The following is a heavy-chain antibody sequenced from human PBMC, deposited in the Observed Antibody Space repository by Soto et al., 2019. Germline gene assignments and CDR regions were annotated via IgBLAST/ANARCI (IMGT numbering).Heavy chain of an antibody. CDR2: ISYDGSEK. CDR3: ARGYCSSISCSRFDP. D-gene: IGHD2-2*01. J-gene: IGHJ5*02. V-gene: IGHV3-30-3*01. CDR1: GFNFNSYA. Sequence: GGSLRLSCAASGFNFNSYAMHWVRQAPGKGLEWVALISYDGSEKYYADSVKGRFTISRDNSKNTLYVQMDSLRAEDAAVYCCARGYCSSISCSRFDPWGQGTLVTVSS.